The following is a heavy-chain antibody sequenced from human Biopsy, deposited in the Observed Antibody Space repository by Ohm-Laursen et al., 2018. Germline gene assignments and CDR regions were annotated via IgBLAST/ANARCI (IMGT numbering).Heavy chain of an antibody. CDR1: GFIFTVYA. V-gene: IGHV3-33*01. Sequence: SLRLSCTASGFIFTVYAMHWVRQAPGKGLAWVSIIWYDGSNEYYADSVKGRFTISRDNSKNTVFLQMSSLRAEDTGVYFCARDPIVGSKADGMDVWGQGTTVTVSS. CDR2: IWYDGSNE. CDR3: ARDPIVGSKADGMDV. J-gene: IGHJ6*02. D-gene: IGHD1-26*01.